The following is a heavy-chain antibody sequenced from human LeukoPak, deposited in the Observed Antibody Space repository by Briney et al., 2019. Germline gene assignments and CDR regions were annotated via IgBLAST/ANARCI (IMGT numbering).Heavy chain of an antibody. V-gene: IGHV4-61*01. J-gene: IGHJ4*02. CDR1: GGSVSSDSYY. CDR2: IYYNGNT. CDR3: ARGLYYDFSD. Sequence: SETLSLTCTVSGGSVSSDSYYWSWIRQPPGKGLECIGYIYYNGNTNYSPSLKSRVAISIDTSKNQFSLKLNSVTAADTAVYYCARGLYYDFSDWGQGTLVTVSS. D-gene: IGHD3-3*01.